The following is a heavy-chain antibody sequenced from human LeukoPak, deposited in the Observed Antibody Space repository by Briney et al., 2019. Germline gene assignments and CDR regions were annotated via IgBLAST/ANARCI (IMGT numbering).Heavy chain of an antibody. CDR3: VREVYRDSWPDS. J-gene: IGHJ5*01. CDR2: IKQDGSQK. D-gene: IGHD5-12*01. Sequence: PGGSLRLSCAASGFTFSTYWMNWVRQLPGKGLERLANIKQDGSQKYYVDSVKGRFTISRDNAKNSLYLQMNSLRAEDTAVYYCVREVYRDSWPDSWGQGTLVTGSS. CDR1: GFTFSTYW. V-gene: IGHV3-7*01.